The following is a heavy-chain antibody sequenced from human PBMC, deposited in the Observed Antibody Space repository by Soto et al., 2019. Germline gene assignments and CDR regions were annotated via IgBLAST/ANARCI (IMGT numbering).Heavy chain of an antibody. CDR1: GYTFTSYD. CDR3: ARSTGHITGTTNAFDI. CDR2: MNPNSGNT. Sequence: ASVKDSCKASGYTFTSYDINWVRQATGQGLEWMGWMNPNSGNTGYAQKFQGRVTMTRNTTISTAYMEQSSRRSEDTAVYYCARSTGHITGTTNAFDIWGQGTMVTVSS. D-gene: IGHD1-7*01. V-gene: IGHV1-8*01. J-gene: IGHJ3*02.